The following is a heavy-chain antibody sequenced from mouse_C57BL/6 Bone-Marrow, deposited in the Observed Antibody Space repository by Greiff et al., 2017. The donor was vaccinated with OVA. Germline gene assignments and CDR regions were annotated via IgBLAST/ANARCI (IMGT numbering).Heavy chain of an antibody. CDR2: IYPGSGST. J-gene: IGHJ3*01. CDR3: ARPYYGSSYGFAD. Sequence: QVQLQQPGAELVKPGASVQMSCKASVYTFTSYWITWVTQRPGQGLEWIGDIYPGSGSTNYNEKFKSKATLTVDTSSSTAYMQLSSLTSEDSAVYYCARPYYGSSYGFADWGQGTLVTVSA. CDR1: VYTFTSYW. V-gene: IGHV1-55*01. D-gene: IGHD1-1*01.